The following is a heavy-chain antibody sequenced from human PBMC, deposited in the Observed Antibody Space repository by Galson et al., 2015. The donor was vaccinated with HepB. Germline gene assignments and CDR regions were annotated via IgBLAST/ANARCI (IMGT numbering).Heavy chain of an antibody. CDR1: GGTFSSYA. V-gene: IGHV1-69*13. Sequence: SVKVSCKASGGTFSSYAISWVRQAPGQGLEWMGGIIPIFGTANYAQKFQGRVTITADESTSTAYMELSSLRSEDTAVYYCARDDGYSSSWHGLDAFDIWGQGTMVTVSS. CDR2: IIPIFGTA. J-gene: IGHJ3*02. CDR3: ARDDGYSSSWHGLDAFDI. D-gene: IGHD6-13*01.